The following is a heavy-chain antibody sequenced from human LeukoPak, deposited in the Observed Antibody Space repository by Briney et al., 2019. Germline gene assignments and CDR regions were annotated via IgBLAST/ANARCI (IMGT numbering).Heavy chain of an antibody. J-gene: IGHJ4*01. CDR2: ITAYNGNR. Sequence: ASVNVSCKTSGYTFSNYGISWVRQAAGQGLEWMGWITAYNGNRLYAQRFQGRITLTTDTSTSTSYMELRSLEYDDTAIYYCARDNDKVVDHWGQGTLVTVSS. V-gene: IGHV1-18*01. CDR3: ARDNDKVVDH. CDR1: GYTFSNYG. D-gene: IGHD1-1*01.